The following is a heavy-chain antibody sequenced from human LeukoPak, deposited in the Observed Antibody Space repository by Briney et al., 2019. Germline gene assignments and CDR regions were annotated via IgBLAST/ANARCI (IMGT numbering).Heavy chain of an antibody. CDR1: GYSFTSYW. V-gene: IGHV5-51*01. J-gene: IGHJ4*02. CDR2: IYPGDSDT. Sequence: RGESLKISCKGSGYSFTSYWIGWVRQMPGKGLEWMGIIYPGDSDTRYSPSFQGQVTISADKSISTAYLQWSSLKASDTAMYYCARSTDYAPTTGAGLDYWGQGTLVTVSS. D-gene: IGHD1-1*01. CDR3: ARSTDYAPTTGAGLDY.